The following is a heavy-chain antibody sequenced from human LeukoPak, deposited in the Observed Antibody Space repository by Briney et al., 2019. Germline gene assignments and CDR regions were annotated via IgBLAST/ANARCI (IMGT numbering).Heavy chain of an antibody. CDR2: IYYSGST. Sequence: PSETLSLTCTVSGGSIGSSSYYWGWIRQPPGKGLEWIGSIYYSGSTYYNPSLKSRVTISVDTSKNQFSLKLSSVTAADTAVYYCATRAMVRGVITSYFDYWGQGTLVTVSS. D-gene: IGHD3-10*01. CDR1: GGSIGSSSYY. J-gene: IGHJ4*02. CDR3: ATRAMVRGVITSYFDY. V-gene: IGHV4-39*07.